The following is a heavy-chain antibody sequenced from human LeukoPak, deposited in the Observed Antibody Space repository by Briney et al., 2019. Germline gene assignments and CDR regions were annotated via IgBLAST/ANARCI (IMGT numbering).Heavy chain of an antibody. D-gene: IGHD1-1*01. CDR2: INPSDSDT. CDR3: ARAWNFDY. Sequence: GESLKISCKGSGYSFTNYWIAWVRQMPGRGLEWMVIINPSDSDTRYSPSFQGQVTISADKSISTAYLQWSSLKASDSAMHYCARAWNFDYGGQGTLVTVSS. V-gene: IGHV5-51*01. J-gene: IGHJ4*02. CDR1: GYSFTNYW.